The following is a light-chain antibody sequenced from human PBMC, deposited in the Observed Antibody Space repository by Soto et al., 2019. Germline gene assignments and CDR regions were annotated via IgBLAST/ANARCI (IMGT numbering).Light chain of an antibody. CDR1: QSVSND. J-gene: IGKJ4*01. V-gene: IGKV3-15*01. Sequence: EIVMTQSPATLSVSPGERATLSCRASQSVSNDLVWYQQKPGQAPRLLIYDASTRATGVPARFSGSGSGTEFTLTISSLKSEDVAVYYCQQYNNWPLAFGGGTKVEI. CDR3: QQYNNWPLA. CDR2: DAS.